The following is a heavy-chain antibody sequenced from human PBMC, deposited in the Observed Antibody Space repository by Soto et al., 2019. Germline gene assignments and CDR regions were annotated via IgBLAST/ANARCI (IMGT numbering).Heavy chain of an antibody. J-gene: IGHJ6*03. Sequence: SQTLSLTWAISGDSDSRNSAAWNWIRQSPSRGLEWLGRTYYRSKWYNDYAVSVKSRITINPDTSKNQFSLQLDSVTPEDTAVYYCARGTPSQIVVVPAAGGTYYYYYFMDVWGKGTTVTVSS. CDR3: ARGTPSQIVVVPAAGGTYYYYYFMDV. D-gene: IGHD2-2*01. CDR1: GDSDSRNSAA. V-gene: IGHV6-1*01. CDR2: TYYRSKWYN.